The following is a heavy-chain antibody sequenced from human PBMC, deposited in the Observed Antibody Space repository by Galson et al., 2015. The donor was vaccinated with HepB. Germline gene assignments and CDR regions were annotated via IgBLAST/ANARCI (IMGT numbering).Heavy chain of an antibody. J-gene: IGHJ5*02. CDR1: GDSVSSNSAA. CDR2: TYYRSKWYN. D-gene: IGHD6-13*01. Sequence: CAISGDSVSSNSAAWNWIRQSPSRGLEWLGRTYYRSKWYNDYAVSVKSRITINPDTSKNQFSLQLNSVTPEDTAVYYCAIDWSRGSSWYGNRFDPWGQGTLVTVSS. CDR3: AIDWSRGSSWYGNRFDP. V-gene: IGHV6-1*01.